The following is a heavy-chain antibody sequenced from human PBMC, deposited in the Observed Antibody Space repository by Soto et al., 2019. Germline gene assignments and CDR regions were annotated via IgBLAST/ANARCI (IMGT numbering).Heavy chain of an antibody. CDR3: ARAVGQQLVRVFYYYGMDV. D-gene: IGHD6-13*01. V-gene: IGHV6-1*01. CDR1: GDSVSSNSAA. CDR2: TYYRSKWYN. J-gene: IGHJ6*02. Sequence: SQTLSLTCAISGDSVSSNSAAWNWIRQSPSRGLEWLGRTYYRSKWYNDYAVSVKSRITINPDTSKNQFSMQLNSVTPEDTAVYYCARAVGQQLVRVFYYYGMDVWGQGTTVTVSS.